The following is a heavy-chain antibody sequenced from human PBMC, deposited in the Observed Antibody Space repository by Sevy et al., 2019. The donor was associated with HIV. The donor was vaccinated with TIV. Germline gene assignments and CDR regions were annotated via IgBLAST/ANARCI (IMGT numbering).Heavy chain of an antibody. D-gene: IGHD6-13*01. J-gene: IGHJ6*02. CDR2: INPSGVSA. Sequence: ASVNVSCKASGYTFTSNYMHWVRQAPGQGLEWMGIINPSGVSASYAQKFQGRVTVTRDTCTSTVYMELSSLRSEDTAVYYCARDRAAAGKKYYYYGMDVWGQGTTVTVSS. CDR1: GYTFTSNY. V-gene: IGHV1-46*01. CDR3: ARDRAAAGKKYYYYGMDV.